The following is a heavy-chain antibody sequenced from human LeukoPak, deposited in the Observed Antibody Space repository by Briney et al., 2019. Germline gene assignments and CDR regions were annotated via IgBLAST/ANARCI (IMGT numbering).Heavy chain of an antibody. CDR2: IKSKTDGGTT. CDR3: TRRYGANSWWFDP. J-gene: IGHJ5*02. Sequence: SGGSLRLSCAASGFTFSNAWMSWVRQAPGKGLEWVGRIKSKTDGGTTDYAAPVKGRFTISRDDSKNTLYLQMNSLKTEDTAVYYCTRRYGANSWWFDPWGQGTLVTVSS. CDR1: GFTFSNAW. V-gene: IGHV3-15*01. D-gene: IGHD4-23*01.